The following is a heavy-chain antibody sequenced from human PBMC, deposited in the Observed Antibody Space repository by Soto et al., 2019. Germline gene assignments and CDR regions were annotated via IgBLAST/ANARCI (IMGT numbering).Heavy chain of an antibody. D-gene: IGHD1-26*01. Sequence: SETLSLTCTVSGGSISSYYLSWIRQPPGKGLEWIGYIYYSGSTNYNPSLKSRVTISVDTSKNQFSLKLSSVTAADTAVYYCARVGGSYRIDYWGQGTLVTVSS. J-gene: IGHJ4*02. CDR2: IYYSGST. CDR3: ARVGGSYRIDY. V-gene: IGHV4-59*01. CDR1: GGSISSYY.